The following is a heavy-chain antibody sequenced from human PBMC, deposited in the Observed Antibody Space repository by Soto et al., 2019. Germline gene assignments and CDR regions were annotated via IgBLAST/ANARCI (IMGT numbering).Heavy chain of an antibody. CDR2: ISSSGSTA. Sequence: PGGSLRLSCAASGFTFSRFELHWVRQAPGMGLEWISYISSSGSTAYYASSVEGRFTISRDNANNSVYLQMDSLRAEDTALYYCTRAAWFPYLSFYWGQGALVTVSS. J-gene: IGHJ4*02. D-gene: IGHD3-10*01. V-gene: IGHV3-48*03. CDR1: GFTFSRFE. CDR3: TRAAWFPYLSFY.